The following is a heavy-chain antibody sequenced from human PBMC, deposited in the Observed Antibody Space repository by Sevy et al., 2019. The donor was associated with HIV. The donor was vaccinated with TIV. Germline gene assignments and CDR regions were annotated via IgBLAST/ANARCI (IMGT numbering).Heavy chain of an antibody. V-gene: IGHV3-7*04. CDR3: ARGNSGSFDY. CDR1: GFSFSNYW. J-gene: IGHJ4*02. D-gene: IGHD3-22*01. CDR2: IKQDESEK. Sequence: GGSLRLSCAASGFSFSNYWMHWVRQAPGKGLGWVANIKQDESEKYYVASVKGRFTISRGNAKNSLYLQMNSLRPEDTAVYYCARGNSGSFDYWGQGPLVTVSS.